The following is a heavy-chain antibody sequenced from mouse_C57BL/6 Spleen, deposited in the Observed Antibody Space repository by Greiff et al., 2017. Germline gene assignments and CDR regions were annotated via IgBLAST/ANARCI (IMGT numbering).Heavy chain of an antibody. Sequence: QVHVKQSGAELVRPGASVKLSCKASGYTFTDYYINWVKQRPGQGLEWIARIYPGGGNTYYNEKFKGKATLTAEKSSSTAYMQLSSLTSEDSAVYFCARWRGYPYAMDYWGQGTSVTVSS. CDR2: IYPGGGNT. D-gene: IGHD2-2*01. CDR1: GYTFTDYY. V-gene: IGHV1-76*01. CDR3: ARWRGYPYAMDY. J-gene: IGHJ4*01.